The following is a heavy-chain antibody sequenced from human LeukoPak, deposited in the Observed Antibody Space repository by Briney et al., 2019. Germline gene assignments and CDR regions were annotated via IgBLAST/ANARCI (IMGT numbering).Heavy chain of an antibody. CDR3: ARDLVEYASCFDP. Sequence: GGSLRLSCAASGFTFSSYEMNWVRQAPGKGLGWVTYISSSGSAIYYADSVKGRFTISRDNAKNSLHLQMNSLRAEDTAVYYCARDLVEYASCFDPWGQGTLVTVSS. D-gene: IGHD2-8*02. CDR2: ISSSGSAI. J-gene: IGHJ5*02. CDR1: GFTFSSYE. V-gene: IGHV3-48*03.